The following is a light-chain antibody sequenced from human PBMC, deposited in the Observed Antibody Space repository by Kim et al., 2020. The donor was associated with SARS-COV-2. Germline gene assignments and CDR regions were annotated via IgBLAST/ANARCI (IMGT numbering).Light chain of an antibody. V-gene: IGKV1-8*01. CDR3: QQYYSYPPLT. CDR2: AAS. Sequence: STGDRVTITCRASQGISSYLAWYQQKPGKAPKLLIYAASTLQSGVPSRFSGSGSGTDFTLTISCLQSEDFATYYCQQYYSYPPLTFCGGTKVDIK. CDR1: QGISSY. J-gene: IGKJ4*01.